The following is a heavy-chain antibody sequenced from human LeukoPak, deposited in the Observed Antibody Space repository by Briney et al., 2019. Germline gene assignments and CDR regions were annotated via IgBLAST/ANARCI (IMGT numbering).Heavy chain of an antibody. Sequence: PGGSLRLSCAASGFTVSSNYMSWVRQAPGKGLEWVSVIYSGGSTYYADSVKGRFTISRDNSKNTLYLQMNRLRAEDTAVYYCASGVYYDSSDYHGDYWGQGTLVTVSS. V-gene: IGHV3-53*01. D-gene: IGHD3-22*01. J-gene: IGHJ4*02. CDR1: GFTVSSNY. CDR3: ASGVYYDSSDYHGDY. CDR2: IYSGGST.